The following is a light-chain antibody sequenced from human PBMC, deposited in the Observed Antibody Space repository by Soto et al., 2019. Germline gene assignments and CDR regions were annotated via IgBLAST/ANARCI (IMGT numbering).Light chain of an antibody. J-gene: IGLJ1*01. CDR3: SSYAGSRIYV. Sequence: QSVLTQPPSASGSLGQSVTISCTGSSGDVGGYNSVSWYQQHPGKAPKLIIYEVIRRPSGVPDRFSGSKFYNTASLTVSGLQPEDEAEYFCSSYAGSRIYVLGTGTKVT. CDR2: EVI. CDR1: SGDVGGYNS. V-gene: IGLV2-8*01.